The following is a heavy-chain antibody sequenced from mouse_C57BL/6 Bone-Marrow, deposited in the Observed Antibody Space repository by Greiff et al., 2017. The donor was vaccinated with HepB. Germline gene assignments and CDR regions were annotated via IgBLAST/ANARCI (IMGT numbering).Heavy chain of an antibody. CDR1: GYTFTSYW. V-gene: IGHV1-55*01. J-gene: IGHJ4*01. D-gene: IGHD3-3*01. CDR3: ARGRDWPSMDY. CDR2: IYPGSGST. Sequence: QVHVKQPGAELVKPGASVKMSCKASGYTFTSYWITWVKQRPGQGLEWIGDIYPGSGSTNYNEKFKSKATLTVDTSSSTAYMQLSSLTSEDSAVYYCARGRDWPSMDYWGQGTSVTVSS.